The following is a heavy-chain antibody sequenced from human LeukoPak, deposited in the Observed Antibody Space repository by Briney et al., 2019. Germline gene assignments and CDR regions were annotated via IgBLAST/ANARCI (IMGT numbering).Heavy chain of an antibody. CDR3: AKGGWSLDI. D-gene: IGHD6-19*01. Sequence: PSETLSLTCTVSGGSISSYYWSWIRQPPGKGLEWIGYIYYSGNTDYNPSLRSRLTMSVDTSKNQFSLKLTSVTAADTALYYCAKGGWSLDIWGQGTMVTVSS. V-gene: IGHV4-59*03. CDR2: IYYSGNT. CDR1: GGSISSYY. J-gene: IGHJ3*02.